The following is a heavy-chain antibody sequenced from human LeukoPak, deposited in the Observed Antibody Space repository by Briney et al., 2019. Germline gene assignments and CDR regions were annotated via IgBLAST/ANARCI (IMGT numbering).Heavy chain of an antibody. Sequence: PGGSLRLSCPASGFTFSSYSMNGVRQAPGKGREGVSSISSSSSYIYYADSVKGRFTISRDNAKNSLYLQMNSLRAEDTAVYYCARDGIAAAGADYWGQGTLVTVSS. D-gene: IGHD6-13*01. V-gene: IGHV3-21*01. J-gene: IGHJ4*02. CDR1: GFTFSSYS. CDR2: ISSSSSYI. CDR3: ARDGIAAAGADY.